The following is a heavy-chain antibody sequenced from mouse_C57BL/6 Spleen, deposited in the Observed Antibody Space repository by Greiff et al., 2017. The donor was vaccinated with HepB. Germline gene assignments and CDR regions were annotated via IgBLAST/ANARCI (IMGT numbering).Heavy chain of an antibody. CDR1: GYTFTSYW. J-gene: IGHJ4*01. D-gene: IGHD3-2*02. Sequence: QVQLQQPGAELVRPGTSVKLSCKASGYTFTSYWMHWVKQRPGQGLEWIGVIDPSDSYTNYNQKFKGKATLTVDTSSSTAYMQLSSLTSEDSAVYYCARSLRLRLYYAMDYWGQGTSVTVSS. CDR2: IDPSDSYT. V-gene: IGHV1-59*01. CDR3: ARSLRLRLYYAMDY.